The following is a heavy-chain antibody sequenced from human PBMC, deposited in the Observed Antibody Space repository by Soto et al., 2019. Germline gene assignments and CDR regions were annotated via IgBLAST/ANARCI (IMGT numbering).Heavy chain of an antibody. CDR2: IYHSGST. V-gene: IGHV4-4*02. CDR1: GASISSTTSGNW. CDR3: ARMVGATLVDF. J-gene: IGHJ4*02. Sequence: QVQLQESGPGLVRPSGTLSLTCGVSGASISSTTSGNWWSWVRQPPGKGLEWIGEIYHSGSTNYNQSLKSRVTMSVDKSKNQFSLKLSSVTAADTAVYYCARMVGATLVDFWGQGTLVTVSS. D-gene: IGHD1-26*01.